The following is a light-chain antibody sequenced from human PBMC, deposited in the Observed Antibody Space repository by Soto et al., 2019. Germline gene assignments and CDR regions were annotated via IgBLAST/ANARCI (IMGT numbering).Light chain of an antibody. CDR1: QDIRND. J-gene: IGKJ1*01. Sequence: AIQITQSPSSLSASVGDRVTITCRASQDIRNDLGWYQQKPGKAPKILINAASRLQGGVPSRFSGSGSGTDFTLTISSLQPEDFATCYCLQDFNYPRTFGQGTKVEVK. CDR2: AAS. CDR3: LQDFNYPRT. V-gene: IGKV1-6*02.